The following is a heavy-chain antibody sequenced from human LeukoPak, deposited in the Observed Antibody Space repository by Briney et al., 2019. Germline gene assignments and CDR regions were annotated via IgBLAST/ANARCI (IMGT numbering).Heavy chain of an antibody. J-gene: IGHJ5*02. Sequence: GGSLRLSCAASGFTFSSYSMNWVRQAPGKGLEWVSSISSSSSYIYYADSVKGRFTISRDNAKNSLYLQMNSLRAEDTAVYYCAREAPYSSSSGRFDPWGQGTLVTVSS. CDR3: AREAPYSSSSGRFDP. D-gene: IGHD6-6*01. V-gene: IGHV3-21*01. CDR2: ISSSSSYI. CDR1: GFTFSSYS.